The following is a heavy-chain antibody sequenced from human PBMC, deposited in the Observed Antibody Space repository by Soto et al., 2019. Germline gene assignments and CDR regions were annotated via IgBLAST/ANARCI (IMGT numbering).Heavy chain of an antibody. D-gene: IGHD6-19*01. CDR1: GGSIRSYY. CDR3: ARLDSGGSGRVDC. J-gene: IGHJ4*02. CDR2: IYYTGST. Sequence: QVQLQGSGPGLXKPXEXLSLTCTVSGGSIRSYYWNWIRQPPGKGLEWIGYIYYTGSTNYNPSLKSRVTISVDTSKNEVSLKLSSVTAADTAVYYCARLDSGGSGRVDCWGQGTLVTVSS. V-gene: IGHV4-59*08.